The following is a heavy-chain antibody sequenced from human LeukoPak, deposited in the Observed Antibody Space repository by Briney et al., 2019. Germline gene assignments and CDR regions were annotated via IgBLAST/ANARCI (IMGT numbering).Heavy chain of an antibody. Sequence: ASVKVSCKASGYTFTSYYMHWVRQAPGQGLERMGIINPSGGSISYAQKFQGRVTMTRDTSTSTVYMELSSLRSEDTAVYYCARDGSCSSTSCYGLDYWGQGTLVTVSS. CDR2: INPSGGSI. D-gene: IGHD2-2*03. V-gene: IGHV1-46*01. CDR3: ARDGSCSSTSCYGLDY. CDR1: GYTFTSYY. J-gene: IGHJ4*02.